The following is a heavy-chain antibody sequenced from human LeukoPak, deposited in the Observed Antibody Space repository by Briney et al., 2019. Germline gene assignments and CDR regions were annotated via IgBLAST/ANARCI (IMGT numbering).Heavy chain of an antibody. CDR2: IYYTGST. CDR1: GGSVTNGSDY. J-gene: IGHJ2*01. D-gene: IGHD2-2*01. Sequence: TSETLSLTCSVSGGSVTNGSDYWSWIRQPPGKGLEWIGYIYYTGSTNYNPSLKSRVTISVDTSKNQFSLRLTSVTAADTAVYYCARVLGYCSSTNCYDWYFDLWGRGTLVTVSS. CDR3: ARVLGYCSSTNCYDWYFDL. V-gene: IGHV4-61*01.